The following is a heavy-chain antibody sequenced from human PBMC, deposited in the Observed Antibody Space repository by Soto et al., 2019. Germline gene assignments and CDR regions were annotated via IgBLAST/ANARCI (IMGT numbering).Heavy chain of an antibody. CDR3: ARNAPDVSSGYYYDYYYGMDV. Sequence: QVQLVQSGAEVKKPGSSVKVSCKASGGTFSSYAISWVRQAPGQGLEWMGGIIPIFGTANYAQKFQGRVTITADESTSTAYMELSSLRSEDTAVYYYARNAPDVSSGYYYDYYYGMDVCGQGTTVTVSS. D-gene: IGHD3-22*01. CDR2: IIPIFGTA. J-gene: IGHJ6*02. V-gene: IGHV1-69*01. CDR1: GGTFSSYA.